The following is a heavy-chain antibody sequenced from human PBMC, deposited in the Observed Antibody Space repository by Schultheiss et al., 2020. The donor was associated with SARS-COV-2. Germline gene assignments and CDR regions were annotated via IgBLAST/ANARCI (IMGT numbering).Heavy chain of an antibody. J-gene: IGHJ6*03. Sequence: SETLSLTCTVSGGSISSGDYYWSWIRQPPGKGLEWIGYIYYSGSTNYNPSLKSRVTISVDTSKNQFSLKLSSVTAADTAVYYCAREIPPSALGVVFYYYYYYMDVWGKGTTVTVSS. V-gene: IGHV4-61*08. CDR1: GGSISSGDYY. D-gene: IGHD3-3*01. CDR2: IYYSGST. CDR3: AREIPPSALGVVFYYYYYYMDV.